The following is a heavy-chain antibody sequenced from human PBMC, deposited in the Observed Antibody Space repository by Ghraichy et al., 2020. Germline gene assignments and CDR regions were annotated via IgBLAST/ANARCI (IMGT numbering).Heavy chain of an antibody. Sequence: GSLSLTCTVSGGSISSYYWSWIRQPAGKGLEWIGRIYTSGSTNYNPSLKSRVTMSVDTSKNQFSLKLSSVTAADPAVYYCASSGWGGVRYWGQGTLFTVSS. V-gene: IGHV4-4*07. CDR2: IYTSGST. D-gene: IGHD6-19*01. CDR3: ASSGWGGVRY. CDR1: GGSISSYY. J-gene: IGHJ4*02.